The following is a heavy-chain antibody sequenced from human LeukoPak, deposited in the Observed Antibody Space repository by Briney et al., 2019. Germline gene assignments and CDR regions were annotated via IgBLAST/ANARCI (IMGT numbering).Heavy chain of an antibody. CDR1: GGSISRYY. CDR2: IYYSGRT. V-gene: IGHV4-59*01. Sequence: SETLSLTCAVSGGSISRYYWSWIRQPPGKGLEWSGYIYYSGRTNYNPSLKSRVTISVETSKNQFSLKLSSVTAADTAVYYCARDGGEDRYYYYGMDVWGQGTTVTVSS. CDR3: ARDGGEDRYYYYGMDV. D-gene: IGHD3-10*01. J-gene: IGHJ6*02.